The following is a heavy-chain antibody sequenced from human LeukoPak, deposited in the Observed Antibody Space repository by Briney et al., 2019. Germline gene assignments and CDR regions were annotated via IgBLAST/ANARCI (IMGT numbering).Heavy chain of an antibody. CDR1: GFTFSSYW. D-gene: IGHD4/OR15-4a*01. CDR3: AKLPSGANGFSY. V-gene: IGHV3-7*01. Sequence: PGGSLRLSCAASGFTFSSYWMSWVRQAPGKGLEWVANIKQDGSERYYADSVKGRFTISRDNAKNSLYLQMNSLRAVDTAVYYCAKLPSGANGFSYWGQGTLVTVSS. J-gene: IGHJ4*02. CDR2: IKQDGSER.